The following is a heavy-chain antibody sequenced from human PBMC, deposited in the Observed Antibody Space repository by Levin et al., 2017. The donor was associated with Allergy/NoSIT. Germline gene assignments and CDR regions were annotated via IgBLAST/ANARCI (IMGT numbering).Heavy chain of an antibody. D-gene: IGHD5-12*01. CDR1: GGSISNYY. CDR2: IYYSGST. J-gene: IGHJ4*02. V-gene: IGHV4-59*01. CDR3: ARGRLGTNC. Sequence: SQILSLTCTVSGGSISNYYWSWIRRPPGKGLEWIGSIYYSGSTNYNTSLKGRVTVSVDTSKNQFSLRLSSVTAADTAVYYCARGRLGTNCWGQGTLVTVSS.